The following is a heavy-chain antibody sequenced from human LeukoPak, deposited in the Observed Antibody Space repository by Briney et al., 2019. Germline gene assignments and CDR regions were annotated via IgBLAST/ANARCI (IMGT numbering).Heavy chain of an antibody. J-gene: IGHJ5*02. Sequence: SETLSLTCTVSGGSISSYYWSWIRQPAGKGLEWIGRIYTSGSTNYNPSLKSRVTMSVDTSKNQFSLKLSSVTAADTAVYYCARESSSSWYGNWFDPWGQGTLVTVSS. CDR3: ARESSSSWYGNWFDP. CDR2: IYTSGST. V-gene: IGHV4-4*07. CDR1: GGSISSYY. D-gene: IGHD6-13*01.